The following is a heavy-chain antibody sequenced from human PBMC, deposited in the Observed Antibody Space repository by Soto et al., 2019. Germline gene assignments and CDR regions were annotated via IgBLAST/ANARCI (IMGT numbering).Heavy chain of an antibody. CDR3: ARLSPDGAFDI. J-gene: IGHJ3*02. CDR2: IIPILGIA. Sequence: QVQLVQSGAEVKKPGSSVEVSCKASGGTFSSYTISWVRQAPGQGLEWMGRIIPILGIANYAQKFQGRVTITADKSTSTAYMELSSLRSEDTAVYYCARLSPDGAFDIWGQGTMVTVSS. V-gene: IGHV1-69*02. CDR1: GGTFSSYT.